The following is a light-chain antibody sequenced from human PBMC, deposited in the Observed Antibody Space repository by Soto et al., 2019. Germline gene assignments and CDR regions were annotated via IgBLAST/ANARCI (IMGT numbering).Light chain of an antibody. CDR3: QQRSNWPST. Sequence: EIVLTQSPATLSLSPGEIATLSCRASQSVSSYLAWYQQRPGQAPRLLIYDASSRATGIPARFSGSGSGTDFTLTITSLEPEGSAVYYCQQRSNWPSTFGGGTKVEI. CDR1: QSVSSY. J-gene: IGKJ4*01. CDR2: DAS. V-gene: IGKV3-11*01.